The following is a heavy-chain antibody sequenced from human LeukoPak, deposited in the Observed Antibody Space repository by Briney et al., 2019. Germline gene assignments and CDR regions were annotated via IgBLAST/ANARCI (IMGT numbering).Heavy chain of an antibody. J-gene: IGHJ4*02. CDR3: ARDQRGYSYVSGDY. CDR1: GFTFSSYA. D-gene: IGHD5-18*01. V-gene: IGHV3-30*04. CDR2: VSYDGSNK. Sequence: GGSLRLSCVASGFTFSSYAMHWVRQAPGKGLEWVAVVSYDGSNKYYADSMKGRVTISRDNAKNTLFLQMNSLRPEDTAVYYCARDQRGYSYVSGDYWGQGTLVTVSS.